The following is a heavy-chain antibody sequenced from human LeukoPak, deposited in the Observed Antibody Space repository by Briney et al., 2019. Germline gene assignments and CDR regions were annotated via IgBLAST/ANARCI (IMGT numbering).Heavy chain of an antibody. CDR1: GFTFSSYA. J-gene: IGHJ3*02. CDR3: AKGLTFYCSGVAAENDAFDI. D-gene: IGHD2-15*01. Sequence: GGSLRLSCAASGFTFSSYAMSWVRQAPGKGLEWVSAISGSGGSTYYAVSVKGRFTISRDNSKNTLYLQMNSLRAEDTAVYYCAKGLTFYCSGVAAENDAFDIWGQGTMVTVSS. CDR2: ISGSGGST. V-gene: IGHV3-23*01.